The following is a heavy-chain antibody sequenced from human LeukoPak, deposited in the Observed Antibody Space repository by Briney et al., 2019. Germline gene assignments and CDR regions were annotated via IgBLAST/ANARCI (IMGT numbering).Heavy chain of an antibody. CDR3: ARAPSPLWPCGGDCYSGYFDY. V-gene: IGHV4-34*01. CDR2: INHSGST. D-gene: IGHD2-21*02. CDR1: GGSFSGYY. J-gene: IGHJ4*02. Sequence: SETLSLTCAVYGGSFSGYYWSSIRQPPGKGLEWIGEINHSGSTNYNPSLKSRVTISVDTSKNQFSLKLSSVTAADTAVYYCARAPSPLWPCGGDCYSGYFDYWGQGTLVTVSS.